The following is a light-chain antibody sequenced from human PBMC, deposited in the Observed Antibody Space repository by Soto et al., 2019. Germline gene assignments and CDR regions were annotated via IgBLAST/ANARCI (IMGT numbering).Light chain of an antibody. Sequence: IQMTQSPSTLSASVGDRVTITCRASQSIGRWLAWYQQKPGKAPKSLIYDASNLESGVPARFSGSGSGTDFILTISSLQPDDFATYYCQQYSGCLYTFGQGTKLEIK. V-gene: IGKV1-5*01. J-gene: IGKJ2*01. CDR2: DAS. CDR3: QQYSGCLYT. CDR1: QSIGRW.